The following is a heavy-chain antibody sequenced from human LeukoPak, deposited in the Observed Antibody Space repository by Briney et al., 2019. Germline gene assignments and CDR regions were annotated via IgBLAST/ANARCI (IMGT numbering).Heavy chain of an antibody. CDR3: ARSSTVSVFDP. J-gene: IGHJ5*02. D-gene: IGHD2-15*01. Sequence: SETLSLTCTVSGGSISSYYWSWIRQPPGKGLEWIGYIYYSGSTNYNPSLKSRVTISVDTSKNQFSLKLSSVTAADTAVYYCARSSTVSVFDPWGQGTLVTVSS. CDR2: IYYSGST. V-gene: IGHV4-59*01. CDR1: GGSISSYY.